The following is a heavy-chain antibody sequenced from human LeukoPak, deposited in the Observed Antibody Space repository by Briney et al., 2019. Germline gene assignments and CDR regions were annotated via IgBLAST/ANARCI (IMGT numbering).Heavy chain of an antibody. V-gene: IGHV1-18*04. Sequence: GASVKVSCKASGYTFTNYGISWVRQAPGQGLEWMAWTSANNGETRYAQNLQGRLTMTTNTSTSTAYMELRSLRPDDTAVYYCARVPPSAHQLLSSDYWGQGTQVTVSS. CDR1: GYTFTNYG. CDR2: TSANNGET. CDR3: ARVPPSAHQLLSSDY. D-gene: IGHD2-2*01. J-gene: IGHJ4*02.